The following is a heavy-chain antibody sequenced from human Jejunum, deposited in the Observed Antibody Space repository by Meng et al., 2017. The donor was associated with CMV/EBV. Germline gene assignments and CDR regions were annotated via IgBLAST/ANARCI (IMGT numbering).Heavy chain of an antibody. Sequence: FTFDAYAVHWVRQAPGKGLEWVSGISWKSDSIVYADSVKGRFPISRDNAKNSLYLQMNNLRAEDTALYYCARGPWPYTFGGGSFDVWGQGALVTVSS. V-gene: IGHV3-9*01. CDR1: FTFDAYA. J-gene: IGHJ4*02. CDR2: ISWKSDSI. CDR3: ARGPWPYTFGGGSFDV. D-gene: IGHD3-16*01.